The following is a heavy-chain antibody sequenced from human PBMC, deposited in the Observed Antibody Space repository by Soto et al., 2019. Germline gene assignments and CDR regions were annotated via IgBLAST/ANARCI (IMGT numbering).Heavy chain of an antibody. J-gene: IGHJ4*02. Sequence: EVQLVESGGGLVQPGGSLRLSCAASGFTFSSYSMNWVRQAPGKELEWVSYISSSSSTIYYADSVKGRFTISRDNAKNSLYLQMNSLRVEDTAVYYCARGGGCSGGSCNFDYWGQGTLVTVSS. CDR2: ISSSSSTI. V-gene: IGHV3-48*01. D-gene: IGHD2-15*01. CDR1: GFTFSSYS. CDR3: ARGGGCSGGSCNFDY.